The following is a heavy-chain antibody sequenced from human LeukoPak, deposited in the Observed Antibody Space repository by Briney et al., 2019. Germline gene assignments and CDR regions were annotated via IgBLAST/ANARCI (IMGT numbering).Heavy chain of an antibody. Sequence: NTSETLSLTCTVSGGSISSYYWSWIRQPPGKGLEWIGYIYYSGSTNYNPSLKSRVTLSVDTSKNQFSLKLSSVTAADTAVYYCARDSGSSWYYYGMDVWGQGTTVTVSS. J-gene: IGHJ6*02. CDR1: GGSISSYY. CDR3: ARDSGSSWYYYGMDV. CDR2: IYYSGST. V-gene: IGHV4-59*01. D-gene: IGHD6-13*01.